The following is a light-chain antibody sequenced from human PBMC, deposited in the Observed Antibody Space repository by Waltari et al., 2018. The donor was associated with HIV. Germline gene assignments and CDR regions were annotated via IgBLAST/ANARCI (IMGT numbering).Light chain of an antibody. V-gene: IGLV1-40*01. J-gene: IGLJ3*02. CDR3: QSYDRVSGSWV. CDR1: SPNIGAPSD. CDR2: DNN. Sequence: QSVLTQPPSVSGAPGQRVTISCTGSSPNIGAPSDVRWYQQLPGTVPKLLIYDNNSRPTGVPDRFSGSKSGTSASLAITGLQTEDEADYYCQSYDRVSGSWVFGGGTKLTVL.